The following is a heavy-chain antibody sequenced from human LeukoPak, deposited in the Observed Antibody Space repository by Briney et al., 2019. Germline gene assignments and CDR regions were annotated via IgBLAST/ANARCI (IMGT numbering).Heavy chain of an antibody. CDR1: GFTFDDYA. CDR3: AKDSIAAAGTGPMAVAGLDY. J-gene: IGHJ4*02. Sequence: GGFLRFSCAAAGFTFDDYAMHWGRQAPGKGLGWVSGISWNSGSIGYADSVKGRFTISRDNAKNSLYLQMNSLRAEDTALYYCAKDSIAAAGTGPMAVAGLDYWGQGTLVTVSS. D-gene: IGHD6-13*01. V-gene: IGHV3-9*01. CDR2: ISWNSGSI.